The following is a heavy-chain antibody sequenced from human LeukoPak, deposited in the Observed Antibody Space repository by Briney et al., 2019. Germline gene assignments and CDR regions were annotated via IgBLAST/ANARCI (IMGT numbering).Heavy chain of an antibody. J-gene: IGHJ4*02. CDR1: GFTFSTYT. CDR2: NSGGST. V-gene: IGHV3-23*01. Sequence: GGSLRLSCAASGFTFSTYTMHWVRQAPGKGLEWVSSNSGGSTYYADSVKGRFTISRDNSKNTLDLQMNSLRDEDTAVYYCAKDLGSSGWYIDYWGQGTLVTVSS. D-gene: IGHD6-19*01. CDR3: AKDLGSSGWYIDY.